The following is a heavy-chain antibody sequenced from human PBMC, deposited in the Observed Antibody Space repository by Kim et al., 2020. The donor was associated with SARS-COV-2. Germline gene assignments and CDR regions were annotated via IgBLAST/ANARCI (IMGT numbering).Heavy chain of an antibody. D-gene: IGHD2-2*01. CDR2: IDPSDSYT. Sequence: GESLKISCKGSGYSFTSYWISWVRQMPGKGLEWMGRIDPSDSYTNYSPSFQGHVTISADKSISTAYLQWSSLKASDTAMYYCASAYCSSTSCTTVRDPHWFDPWGQGTLVTVSS. J-gene: IGHJ5*02. CDR3: ASAYCSSTSCTTVRDPHWFDP. V-gene: IGHV5-10-1*01. CDR1: GYSFTSYW.